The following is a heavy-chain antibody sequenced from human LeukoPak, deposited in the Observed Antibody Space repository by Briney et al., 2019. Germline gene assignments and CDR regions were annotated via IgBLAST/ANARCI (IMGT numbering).Heavy chain of an antibody. CDR1: GLTFSTQA. J-gene: IGHJ4*02. V-gene: IGHV3-23*01. CDR2: ISDSSSGI. CDR3: ANSYYNFWSGFAN. D-gene: IGHD3-3*01. Sequence: GGALRLSCAASGLTFSTQAMSWVRQAPGKGLEWVSSISDSSSGIYYADSVKGRFTISRDNSKSTLFLDMNSLRVEDTAIYYCANSYYNFWSGFANWGQGTLVSVSS.